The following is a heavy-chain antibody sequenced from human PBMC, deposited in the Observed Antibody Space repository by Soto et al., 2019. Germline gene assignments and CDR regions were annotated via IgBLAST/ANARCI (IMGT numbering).Heavy chain of an antibody. J-gene: IGHJ4*02. CDR3: ATGFVGLCTGGNCPLDY. V-gene: IGHV3-33*01. CDR2: IWYHGIDK. CDR1: GFTFSRQA. Sequence: QVQLVESGGGVVQPERSLRLSCAASGFTFSRQAMHWVRQAPGRGLEWVAVIWYHGIDKYYADSVKGRFTISRDNSKNTVYLQMNSLRGEDTAVYYCATGFVGLCTGGNCPLDYWGQGTLVNVSS. D-gene: IGHD2-15*01.